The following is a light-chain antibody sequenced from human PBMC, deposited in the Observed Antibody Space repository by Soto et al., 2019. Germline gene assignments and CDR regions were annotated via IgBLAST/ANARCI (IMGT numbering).Light chain of an antibody. CDR3: QQYNDWPRT. CDR2: GAS. CDR1: QSFSSN. Sequence: EIVMTQSPATLSVSPGERATLSCRASQSFSSNLAWFQHEPGQAPRLLIYGASTRATGIPARFSGSGSGTEFTLTISSLQSEDFAVYYCQQYNDWPRTFGQGTKVEI. J-gene: IGKJ1*01. V-gene: IGKV3-15*01.